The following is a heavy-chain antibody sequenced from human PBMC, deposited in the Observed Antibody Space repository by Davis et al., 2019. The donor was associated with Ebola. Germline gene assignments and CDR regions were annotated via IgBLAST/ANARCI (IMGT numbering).Heavy chain of an antibody. CDR2: ISSSSSTI. CDR3: ARDRSDFWSGYYTFSDAFDI. V-gene: IGHV3-48*02. D-gene: IGHD3-3*01. Sequence: GGSLRLSCAASGFTFSSYSMNWVRQAPGKGLEWVSYISSSSSTIYYADSVKGRFTISRDNAKNSLYLQMNSLRDEDTAVYYCARDRSDFWSGYYTFSDAFDIWGQGTMVTVSS. CDR1: GFTFSSYS. J-gene: IGHJ3*02.